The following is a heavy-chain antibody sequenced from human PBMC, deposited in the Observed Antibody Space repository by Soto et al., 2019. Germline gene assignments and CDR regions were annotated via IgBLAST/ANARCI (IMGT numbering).Heavy chain of an antibody. Sequence: QITMKESGPTLVKPTQTLTLTCTFSGFSLSTSGVGVGWIRQPPGQALEWLALIYWDDDKRHSPSLKSRFTITKDTSKNQVVLTMTNMDPVDTATYYCVHLGDFWSGYYSFDMWGQGTMVTVSS. CDR1: GFSLSTSGVG. V-gene: IGHV2-5*02. CDR2: IYWDDDK. CDR3: VHLGDFWSGYYSFDM. D-gene: IGHD3-3*01. J-gene: IGHJ3*02.